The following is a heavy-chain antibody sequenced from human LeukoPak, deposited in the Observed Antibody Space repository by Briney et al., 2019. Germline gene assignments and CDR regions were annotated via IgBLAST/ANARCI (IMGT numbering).Heavy chain of an antibody. J-gene: IGHJ4*02. CDR1: GESLSVHY. Sequence: SDTLSLTRAVYGESLSVHYWSWIRHPPGKGLVYIGKNTHSGSTNYNPSLKSRVTISVDTSKNQFSLKLSSVTAADTAVYYCARDPNNDYGDDWAPLDYWGQGTLVTVSS. CDR3: ARDPNNDYGDDWAPLDY. CDR2: NTHSGST. D-gene: IGHD4-17*01. V-gene: IGHV4-34*01.